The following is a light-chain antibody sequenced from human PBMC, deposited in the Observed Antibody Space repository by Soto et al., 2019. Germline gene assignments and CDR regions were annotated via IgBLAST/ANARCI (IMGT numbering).Light chain of an antibody. CDR2: AAS. CDR1: QSINNH. CDR3: QQCFNTAAWT. V-gene: IGKV1-39*01. Sequence: DIQMTQSPSSLSASVGDRVTITCRASQSINNHLNWYQQKPGKAPKPLIYAASSLQRGVPSRFSGSGSGTDFTLTISSLEPEDFATYYCQQCFNTAAWTFGQGTKVDIK. J-gene: IGKJ1*01.